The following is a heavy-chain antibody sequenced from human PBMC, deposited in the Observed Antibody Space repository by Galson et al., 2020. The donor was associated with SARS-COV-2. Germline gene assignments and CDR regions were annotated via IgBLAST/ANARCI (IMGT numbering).Heavy chain of an antibody. V-gene: IGHV2-5*02. CDR1: GFSLYTEGVA. CDR2: IFWDDDK. J-gene: IGHJ4*02. D-gene: IGHD1-26*01. CDR3: AHIKDPTNSVDY. Sequence: SGPTLVKPTQTLTLTCTFSGFSLYTEGVAVTWIRQPPGKALEWLAIIFWDDDKRFSPSLESRLTITKDTFKNQVVLTMTNMDPVDTATYFCAHIKDPTNSVDYWGQGTLVTVSS.